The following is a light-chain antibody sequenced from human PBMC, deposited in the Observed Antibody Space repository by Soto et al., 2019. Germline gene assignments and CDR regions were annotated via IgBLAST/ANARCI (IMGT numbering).Light chain of an antibody. J-gene: IGKJ1*01. CDR1: QSVSSSY. Sequence: VMTQSPATLPVSPGERATLSCRASQSVSSSYLAWYQQKPGQAPRLLIYGASSRATGIPDRFSGSGSGTDFTLTISRLEPEDFAVYYCQQYGSSPATFGQGTKVDIK. V-gene: IGKV3-20*01. CDR2: GAS. CDR3: QQYGSSPAT.